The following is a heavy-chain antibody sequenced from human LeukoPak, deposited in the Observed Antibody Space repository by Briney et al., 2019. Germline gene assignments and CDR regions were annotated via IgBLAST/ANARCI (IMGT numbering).Heavy chain of an antibody. Sequence: PGGSLRLSCAASGFTFSSYWMHWVRQAPGKGLVWVSRINSDGSSTSYADSVKGRFTISRDNAKNTLYLQMNSLRAEDTAVYYCASDYGGKSFGDAFDIWGQGTMVTVSS. CDR1: GFTFSSYW. D-gene: IGHD4-23*01. V-gene: IGHV3-74*01. J-gene: IGHJ3*02. CDR3: ASDYGGKSFGDAFDI. CDR2: INSDGSST.